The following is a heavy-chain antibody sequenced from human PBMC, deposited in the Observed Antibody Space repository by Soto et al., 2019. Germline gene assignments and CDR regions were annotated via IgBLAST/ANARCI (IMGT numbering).Heavy chain of an antibody. CDR2: IIPIFGTA. CDR1: GGTFSSYA. CDR3: ARFGDSSGYSSLFYFDY. V-gene: IGHV1-69*01. Sequence: QVQLVQSGAEVKKPGSSVKVSCKASGGTFSSYAISWVRQAPGQGLEWMGGIIPIFGTANYAQKFQGRVTITADESTSTAYMELSSLRSEDTAVYYCARFGDSSGYSSLFYFDYWGQGTLVTVSS. D-gene: IGHD3-22*01. J-gene: IGHJ4*02.